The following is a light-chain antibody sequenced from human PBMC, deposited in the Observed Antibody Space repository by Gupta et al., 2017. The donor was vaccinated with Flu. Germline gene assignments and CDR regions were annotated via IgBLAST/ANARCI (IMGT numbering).Light chain of an antibody. CDR2: DVS. J-gene: IGLJ1*01. CDR1: SSDVGNSDY. CDR3: SSYTSTATFYV. V-gene: IGLV2-14*01. Sequence: QSALSPPASVSGSPGHSRPISCTGTSSDVGNSDYVSWYQQDPAKAPKLLIYDVSTRPSGVSRRFSGSKSGNAASLTICGLQAEDETEYYCSSYTSTATFYVFGTGTKVTVL.